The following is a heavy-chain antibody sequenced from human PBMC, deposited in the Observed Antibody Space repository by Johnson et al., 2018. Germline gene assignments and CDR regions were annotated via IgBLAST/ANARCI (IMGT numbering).Heavy chain of an antibody. CDR2: INHREST. D-gene: IGHD2-21*01. CDR3: AKRCAGVSCTPPTLWFWENRYYMDV. CDR1: GGSFSGYY. J-gene: IGHJ6*03. Sequence: QVQLQQWGAGLLKPSETLSLTCAVYGGSFSGYYWSWIRQSPTKGLEWVGEINHRESTNYNPSLKSRVTISVDTSKNHFSLNLSFVPPADTAVYYCAKRCAGVSCTPPTLWFWENRYYMDVWGRGTTVTVSS. V-gene: IGHV4-34*01.